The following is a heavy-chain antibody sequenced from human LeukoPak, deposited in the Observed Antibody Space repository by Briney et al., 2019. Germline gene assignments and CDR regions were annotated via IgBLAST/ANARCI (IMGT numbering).Heavy chain of an antibody. Sequence: PGGSLRLSCAASGVTFSSYSMNWVRQAPGMGLEWVSSISISGSYIYYADSVKGRFTIPRDNPKKSLFLQMNSLRAEDTAVYYWARDWGAYYDSTNFDYWGQGTLVTVSS. V-gene: IGHV3-21*01. CDR3: ARDWGAYYDSTNFDY. CDR1: GVTFSSYS. J-gene: IGHJ4*02. CDR2: ISISGSYI. D-gene: IGHD3-22*01.